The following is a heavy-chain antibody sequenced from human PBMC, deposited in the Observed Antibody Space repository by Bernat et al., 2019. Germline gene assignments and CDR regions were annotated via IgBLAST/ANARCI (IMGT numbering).Heavy chain of an antibody. CDR3: AKDLMTTLSGVDY. CDR2: IWYDGSNK. CDR1: GFTFSSYG. D-gene: IGHD4-11*01. Sequence: QVQLVESGGGVVQPGRSLRLSCAASGFTFSSYGMHWVRQAPGKGLEWVAVIWYDGSNKYYADSVKGRFTISRDNSKNTLYLQMNSLRAEDTAVYYCAKDLMTTLSGVDYWGQGTLVTVSS. V-gene: IGHV3-33*06. J-gene: IGHJ4*02.